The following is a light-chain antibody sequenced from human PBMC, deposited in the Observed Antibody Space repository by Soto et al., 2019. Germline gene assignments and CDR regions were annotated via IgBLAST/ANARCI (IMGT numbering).Light chain of an antibody. CDR1: SADVGGYNY. J-gene: IGLJ2*01. Sequence: QSVLTQPASVSGSPGQSITISCTGTSADVGGYNYVSWYQQHPGKAPKLMIYDVSNRPSGVSNRFSGSKSGNTASLAISGLRAEDEADYYCSSYTGSSTLVVFGGGTKLTVL. V-gene: IGLV2-14*01. CDR2: DVS. CDR3: SSYTGSSTLVV.